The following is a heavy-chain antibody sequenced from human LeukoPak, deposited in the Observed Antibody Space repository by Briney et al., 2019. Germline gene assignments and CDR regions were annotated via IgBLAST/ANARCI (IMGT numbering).Heavy chain of an antibody. CDR2: ISSSGST. Sequence: PSETLSLTCTVSGDSISSGDYYWSWIRQPAGKGLEWIGRISSSGSTNYNPSLKSRVTISIDASKNQFSLRLNSVTAADTAMYYCAKSDGYGLNDYWGQGTLVTVSS. D-gene: IGHD2-21*02. V-gene: IGHV4-61*02. CDR3: AKSDGYGLNDY. J-gene: IGHJ4*02. CDR1: GDSISSGDYY.